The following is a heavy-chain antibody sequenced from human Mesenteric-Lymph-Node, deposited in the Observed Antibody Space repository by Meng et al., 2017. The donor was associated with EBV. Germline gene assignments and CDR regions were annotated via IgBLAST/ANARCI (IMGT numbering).Heavy chain of an antibody. Sequence: QVQLVQSGAEVKKPXASVKISCKASGYTFTTYALKWVRQAPGQRLEWMGWINTANGFTKYSQEFQGRVTITSDPSASTVYMDLSSLTSEDTALYYCARGDDYGDYWGQGTLVTVSS. V-gene: IGHV1-3*04. CDR2: INTANGFT. CDR1: GYTFTTYA. D-gene: IGHD4/OR15-4a*01. J-gene: IGHJ4*02. CDR3: ARGDDYGDY.